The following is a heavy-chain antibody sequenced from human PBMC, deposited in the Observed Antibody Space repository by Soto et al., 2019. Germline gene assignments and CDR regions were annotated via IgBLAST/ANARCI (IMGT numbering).Heavy chain of an antibody. V-gene: IGHV3-15*07. D-gene: IGHD2-21*02. CDR3: TTDNCGGDCEDY. J-gene: IGHJ4*02. CDR2: IKSKNDGGTT. CDR1: GFTFSNAW. Sequence: GGSLRLSCAASGFTFSNAWMNWVRQAPGKGLEWVGRIKSKNDGGTTDYAAPVKGRFTISRDDSKNTLYLQMNSLKTEDTAVYYCTTDNCGGDCEDYWGQGTLVTVSS.